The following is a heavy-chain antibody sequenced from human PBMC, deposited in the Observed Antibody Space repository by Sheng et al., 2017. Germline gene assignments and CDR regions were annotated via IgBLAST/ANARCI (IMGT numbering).Heavy chain of an antibody. J-gene: IGHJ6*03. CDR3: ARGSDILTGYHYYYYYYMDV. D-gene: IGHD3-9*01. CDR1: GGTFSSYA. CDR2: IIPIFGTA. Sequence: QVQLVQSGAEVKKPGSSVKVSCKASGGTFSSYAISWVRQAPGQGLEWMGGIIPIFGTANYAQKFQGRVTITTDESTSTAYMELSSLRSEDTAVYYCARGSDILTGYHYYYYYYMDVWGKGTTVTVSS. V-gene: IGHV1-69*05.